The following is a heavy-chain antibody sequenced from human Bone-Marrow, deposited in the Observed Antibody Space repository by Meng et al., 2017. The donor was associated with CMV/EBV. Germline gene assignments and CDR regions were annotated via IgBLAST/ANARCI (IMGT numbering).Heavy chain of an antibody. CDR1: GGSISSYY. CDR2: IYYSGST. D-gene: IGHD3-3*01. CDR3: ARARILESYYDFWSGYYQTSQFDAFDI. V-gene: IGHV4-59*01. Sequence: SETLSLTCTVSGGSISSYYWSWIRQPPGKGLEWIGYIYYSGSTNYNPSLKSRVTISVDTSKNQFSLKLSSVTAADTAVYCCARARILESYYDFWSGYYQTSQFDAFDIWGQGTMVTVSS. J-gene: IGHJ3*02.